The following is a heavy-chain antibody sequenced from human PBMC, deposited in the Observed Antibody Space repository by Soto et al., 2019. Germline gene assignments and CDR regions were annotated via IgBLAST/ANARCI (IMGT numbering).Heavy chain of an antibody. J-gene: IGHJ5*02. Sequence: SETLSLTCAVSGGSISSGGYSWSWIRQPPGKGLEWIGYIYHSGSTYYNPSLKSRVTISVDRSKNQFSLKLSSVTAADTATYYCAQTYYYGSNWFDPWGQGTLVTVSS. CDR3: AQTYYYGSNWFDP. CDR2: IYHSGST. V-gene: IGHV4-30-2*01. CDR1: GGSISSGGYS. D-gene: IGHD3-10*01.